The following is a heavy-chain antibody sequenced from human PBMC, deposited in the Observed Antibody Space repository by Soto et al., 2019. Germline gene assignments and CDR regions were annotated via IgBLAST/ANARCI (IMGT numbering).Heavy chain of an antibody. CDR3: AKDYGDYSWPALDY. V-gene: IGHV3-23*01. CDR1: GFTFSSYA. D-gene: IGHD4-17*01. Sequence: EVQLLESGGGLVQPGGSLRLSCAASGFTFSSYAMSWVRQAPGKGLEWVSAISGSGGSTYDADSVKGRFTISSANSKDTLYLQMNSPRAEETAVDYCAKDYGDYSWPALDYWGQGTLVTVSS. CDR2: ISGSGGST. J-gene: IGHJ4*02.